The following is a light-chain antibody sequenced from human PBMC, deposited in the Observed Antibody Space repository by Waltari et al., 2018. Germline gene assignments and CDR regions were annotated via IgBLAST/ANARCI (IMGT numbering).Light chain of an antibody. CDR3: IAYAGSNNLGYV. Sequence: QSALTQPPSASGSPGQSVTIHCTGTSTDVGSNNHVSWYQQHPGKAPKVMIYEVSERPSGVPDRFSGSKSGNTASLTVSGLQAEDEADYYCIAYAGSNNLGYVFGTGTKVTVL. J-gene: IGLJ1*01. CDR1: STDVGSNNH. V-gene: IGLV2-8*01. CDR2: EVS.